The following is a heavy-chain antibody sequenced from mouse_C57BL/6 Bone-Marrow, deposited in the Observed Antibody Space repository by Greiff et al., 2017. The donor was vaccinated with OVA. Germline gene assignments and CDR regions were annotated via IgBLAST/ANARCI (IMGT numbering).Heavy chain of an antibody. CDR1: GFTFSDYY. CDR3: ARHPFTTVVATQYFDV. J-gene: IGHJ1*03. V-gene: IGHV5-12*01. D-gene: IGHD1-1*01. CDR2: ISNGGGST. Sequence: EVKLVESGGGLVQPGGSLKLSCAASGFTFSDYYMYWVRQTPEKRLEWVAYISNGGGSTYYPDTVKGRFTISRDNAKNDLYLQMRRLKSEDTAMYYCARHPFTTVVATQYFDVWGTGTTVTVSS.